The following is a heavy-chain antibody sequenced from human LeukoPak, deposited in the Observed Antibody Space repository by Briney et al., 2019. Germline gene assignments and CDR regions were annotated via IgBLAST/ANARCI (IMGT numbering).Heavy chain of an antibody. CDR2: FSDSGGST. CDR1: GFTFSSYA. CDR3: AKEGRGYSGYDTGVVTT. V-gene: IGHV3-23*01. Sequence: PGGSLRLSCATFGFTFSSYAMSWVRQAPGKGLEWVSTFSDSGGSTYYADSVKGRFTISRDNSKNTLYLQMNSLRAEDTAVYYCAKEGRGYSGYDTGVVTTWGQGTLVTVSS. D-gene: IGHD5-12*01. J-gene: IGHJ5*02.